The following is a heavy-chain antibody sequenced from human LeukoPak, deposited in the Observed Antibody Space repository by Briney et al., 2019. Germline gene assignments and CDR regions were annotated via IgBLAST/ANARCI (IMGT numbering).Heavy chain of an antibody. V-gene: IGHV6-1*01. J-gene: IGHJ4*02. D-gene: IGHD4-17*01. Sequence: SQTLSLTCAISGDSVSSKSAAWNWIRQSPSRGLEWLGRTYYRSKWYNDYAVSVKSRVTINLDTSKNQFSLQLNSVTLEDTAVYYCAVMTTGVRGYFDYWGQGILVTVSS. CDR2: TYYRSKWYN. CDR1: GDSVSSKSAA. CDR3: AVMTTGVRGYFDY.